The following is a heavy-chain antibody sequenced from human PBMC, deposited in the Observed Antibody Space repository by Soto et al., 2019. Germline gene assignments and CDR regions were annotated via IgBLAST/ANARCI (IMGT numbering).Heavy chain of an antibody. CDR3: ARWSYLDY. CDR2: ISGSDGKT. V-gene: IGHV3-23*01. J-gene: IGHJ4*02. D-gene: IGHD3-3*01. Sequence: GGSRRLSCVASGFSFGSYALTWVRQAPGKGLEWVSTISGSDGKTFYADAVKGRFSISRDISQSTLYLQMNSLSAAATAIYYCARWSYLDYWGQGTRVTVS. CDR1: GFSFGSYA.